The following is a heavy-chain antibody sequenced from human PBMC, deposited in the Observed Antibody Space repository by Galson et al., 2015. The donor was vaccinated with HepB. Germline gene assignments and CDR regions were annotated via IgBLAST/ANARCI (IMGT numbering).Heavy chain of an antibody. CDR2: ISSSSTTI. CDR1: GFTFGSYS. D-gene: IGHD3-16*01. J-gene: IGHJ4*02. CDR3: ARSRSGGHFDY. Sequence: SLRLSCAVSGFTFGSYSMTWVRQAPGKGLEWVSYISSSSTTILYADSLKGRFTISRDNAKDSLYLQMNSLRAEDTAVYYCARSRSGGHFDYWGQGTLVTVSS. V-gene: IGHV3-48*01.